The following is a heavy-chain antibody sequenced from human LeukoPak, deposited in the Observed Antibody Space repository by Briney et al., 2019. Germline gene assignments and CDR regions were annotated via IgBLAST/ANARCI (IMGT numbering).Heavy chain of an antibody. CDR3: ARGYSYGPPDY. CDR1: GASIRSYC. V-gene: IGHV4-59*01. Sequence: SETLSLTCTVSGASIRSYCWSWIRQPPGRGLEWIGYIYYSGSTNYNPSLKSRVTISVDTSKNQFSLKLNSVTAADTAVYYCARGYSYGPPDYWGQGTLVTVSS. D-gene: IGHD5-18*01. CDR2: IYYSGST. J-gene: IGHJ4*02.